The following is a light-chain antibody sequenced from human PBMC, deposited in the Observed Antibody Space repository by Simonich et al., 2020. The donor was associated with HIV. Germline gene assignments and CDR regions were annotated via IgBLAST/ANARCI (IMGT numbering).Light chain of an antibody. CDR2: AVS. CDR1: SSDVVGYNY. Sequence: QSALTQPASVSGSPGQSITISCTGTSSDVVGYNYVSWYQQHPGKAPKLMIYAVSNRPSGVSKRFAGSKSGNTASLTISGLQAEDEADYYCSSYTSSSTWVFGGGTKLTVL. V-gene: IGLV2-14*03. J-gene: IGLJ3*02. CDR3: SSYTSSSTWV.